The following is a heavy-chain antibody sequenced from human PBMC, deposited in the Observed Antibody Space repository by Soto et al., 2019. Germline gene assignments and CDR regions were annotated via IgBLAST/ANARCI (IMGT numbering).Heavy chain of an antibody. Sequence: QVQLQESGPGLVKPSQTLSLTCTVSGGSISSGGYYWSWIRQHPGKGLEWIGYIYYSGSTYYNPSLKSRVTISVDTSKNQFSLKLSSVTAADTAVYYCAREGESITIFGVGDAFDIWGQGTMVTVSS. D-gene: IGHD3-3*01. CDR2: IYYSGST. CDR3: AREGESITIFGVGDAFDI. CDR1: GGSISSGGYY. V-gene: IGHV4-31*03. J-gene: IGHJ3*02.